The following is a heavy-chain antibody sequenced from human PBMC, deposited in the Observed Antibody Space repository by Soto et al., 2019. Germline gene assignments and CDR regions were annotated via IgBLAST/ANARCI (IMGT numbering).Heavy chain of an antibody. Sequence: EVPLVESGGGLVQPGGSLRLSFAASGFTFSTSWMHWVRQAPGKGLVWVSRIESDGRGTTYADSVKGRFTISRDDANNTPYLTMNSLRAEDTAVYYCARDSMKGRFDPWGQGTLVTVSS. D-gene: IGHD2-8*01. CDR3: ARDSMKGRFDP. J-gene: IGHJ5*02. V-gene: IGHV3-74*01. CDR1: GFTFSTSW. CDR2: IESDGRGT.